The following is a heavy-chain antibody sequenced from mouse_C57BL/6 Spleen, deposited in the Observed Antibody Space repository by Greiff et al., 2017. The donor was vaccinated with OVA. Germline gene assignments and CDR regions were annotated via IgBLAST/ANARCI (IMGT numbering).Heavy chain of an antibody. Sequence: EVKLMESGGGLVKPGGSLKLSCAASGFTFSSYAMSWVRQTPEKRLEWVATISDGGSYTYYPDNVKGRFTISRDNAKNNLYLQMSHLKSEDTAMYYCARDRPTKEFAYWGQGTLVTVSA. CDR2: ISDGGSYT. CDR1: GFTFSSYA. CDR3: ARDRPTKEFAY. V-gene: IGHV5-4*01. J-gene: IGHJ3*01. D-gene: IGHD2-10*01.